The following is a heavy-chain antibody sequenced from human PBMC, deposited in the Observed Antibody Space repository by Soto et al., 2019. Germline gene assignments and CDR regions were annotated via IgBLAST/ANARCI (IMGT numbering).Heavy chain of an antibody. CDR1: GYTFTSYG. Sequence: ASVKVSCKASGYTFTSYGISWVRQAPGQGLEWMGWISAYNGNTNYAQTPQGRVTMTTDTSTSTAYMELRSLRPDDTAVYYCARLGSSTSCYVYYYYGMDVWGQGTTVTVSS. D-gene: IGHD2-2*01. J-gene: IGHJ6*02. V-gene: IGHV1-18*04. CDR3: ARLGSSTSCYVYYYYGMDV. CDR2: ISAYNGNT.